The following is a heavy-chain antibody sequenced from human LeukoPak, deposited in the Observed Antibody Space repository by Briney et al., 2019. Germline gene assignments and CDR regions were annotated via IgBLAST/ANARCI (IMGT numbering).Heavy chain of an antibody. J-gene: IGHJ4*02. CDR1: GGSISSGSYY. Sequence: SQTLSLTCTVSGGSISSGSYYWSWIRQPAGKGLEWIGRIYTTGSTNYNPSLKSRVTISVDTSENQFSLRLSSVTAADTAVYYCARGSLGREVSAFFKNWGQGILVTVSS. D-gene: IGHD5/OR15-5a*01. CDR3: ARGSLGREVSAFFKN. V-gene: IGHV4-61*02. CDR2: IYTTGST.